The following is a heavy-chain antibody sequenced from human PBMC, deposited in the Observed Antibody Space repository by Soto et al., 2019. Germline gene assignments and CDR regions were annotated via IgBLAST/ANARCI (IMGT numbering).Heavy chain of an antibody. J-gene: IGHJ4*02. D-gene: IGHD6-13*01. Sequence: LRLSCAASGFTFSSYAMSWVRQATGKGLEWVSAISGSGGSTYYADSVKDRFTISRDNSKNTLYLQMNSLRAEDTAVYYCAKVMAAADNWGQGTLVTVSS. CDR1: GFTFSSYA. CDR3: AKVMAAADN. V-gene: IGHV3-23*01. CDR2: ISGSGGST.